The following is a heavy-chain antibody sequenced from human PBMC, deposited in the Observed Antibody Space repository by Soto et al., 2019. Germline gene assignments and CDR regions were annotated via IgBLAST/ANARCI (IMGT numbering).Heavy chain of an antibody. CDR1: GFTFSSYA. D-gene: IGHD3-9*01. Sequence: PGGSLRLSCAASGFTFSSYAMSWVRQAPGKGLEWVSAISGSGGSTYYADSVKGRFTISRDNSKNTLYLQMNSLRAEDTAVYYCAKDPAETYYDILTGYPTPPDDYWGQGTLVTVSS. CDR2: ISGSGGST. V-gene: IGHV3-23*01. CDR3: AKDPAETYYDILTGYPTPPDDY. J-gene: IGHJ4*02.